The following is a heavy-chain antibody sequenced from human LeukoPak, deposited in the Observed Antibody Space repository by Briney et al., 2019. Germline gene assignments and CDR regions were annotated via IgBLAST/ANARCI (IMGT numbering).Heavy chain of an antibody. CDR3: ARGSRDSSGYYYYYYYYGMDV. V-gene: IGHV4-59*01. Sequence: SETLSLTCTVSGGSISSYYWSWIRQPPGKGLEWIGYIYYSGSTNYNPSLKSRVTISVDTSKNQFSLKLSSVTAADTAVYYCARGSRDSSGYYYYYYYYGMDVWGQGTTVTVSS. J-gene: IGHJ6*02. CDR2: IYYSGST. D-gene: IGHD3-22*01. CDR1: GGSISSYY.